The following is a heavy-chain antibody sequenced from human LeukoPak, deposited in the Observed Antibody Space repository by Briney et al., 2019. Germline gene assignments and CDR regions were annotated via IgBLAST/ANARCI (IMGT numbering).Heavy chain of an antibody. CDR3: ARDYDGNWFDP. CDR2: INPSGGST. V-gene: IGHV1-46*01. D-gene: IGHD5-12*01. J-gene: IGHJ5*02. CDR1: GYTFTSYY. Sequence: ASVKVSCKASGYTFTSYYMHWVRQAPGQGLEWMGIINPSGGSTRYPQKFQGRVTMTRDTSTGTVYMELSSLRSEDMAVYYCARDYDGNWFDPWGQGTLVTVSS.